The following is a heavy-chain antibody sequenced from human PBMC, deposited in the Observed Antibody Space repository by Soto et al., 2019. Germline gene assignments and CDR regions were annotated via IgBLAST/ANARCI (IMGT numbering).Heavy chain of an antibody. D-gene: IGHD6-19*01. CDR2: VNHSGST. V-gene: IGHV4-34*01. CDR3: ASAKAVTGYLDY. J-gene: IGHJ4*02. CDR1: GGSFSGYY. Sequence: QVQLQQWGAGLLKSSEALSLTCAVYGGSFSGYYWSWIRQPPGKGLEWIGEVNHSGSTHDNPSLKSRVNISVDASKNQFSPKLSSVTAADTAVYYGASAKAVTGYLDYWGQGTLVTASS.